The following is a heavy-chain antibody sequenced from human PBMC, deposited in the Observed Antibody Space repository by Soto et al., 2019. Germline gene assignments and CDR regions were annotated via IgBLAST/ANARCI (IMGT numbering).Heavy chain of an antibody. CDR3: ARADYDILTGYYS. V-gene: IGHV1-69*01. J-gene: IGHJ5*02. CDR2: IIPSFGTA. Sequence: PGQVLEWMGGIIPSFGTANYAQKFQGRVTITADESTSTAYMELSSLRSEDTAVYYCARADYDILTGYYSWGQGTLVTVSS. D-gene: IGHD3-9*01.